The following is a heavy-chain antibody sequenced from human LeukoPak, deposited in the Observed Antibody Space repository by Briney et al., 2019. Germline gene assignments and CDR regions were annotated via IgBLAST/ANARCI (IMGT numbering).Heavy chain of an antibody. D-gene: IGHD4-23*01. Sequence: SETLSLTCTVSGGSISSYYWSWIRQPPGKGLEWIGYIYYSGSTNYNPSLKSRVTISVDTSKNQFSLKLSSVTAADTAVYYCARGQAYGGNAFDIWGQGTMVTVSS. CDR3: ARGQAYGGNAFDI. V-gene: IGHV4-59*01. CDR2: IYYSGST. CDR1: GGSISSYY. J-gene: IGHJ3*02.